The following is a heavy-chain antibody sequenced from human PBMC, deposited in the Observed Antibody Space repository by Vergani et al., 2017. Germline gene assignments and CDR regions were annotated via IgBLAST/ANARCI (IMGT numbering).Heavy chain of an antibody. D-gene: IGHD6-19*01. CDR2: IYYSGST. CDR3: ARGFGRSGWYQGVGY. V-gene: IGHV4-39*07. Sequence: QLQLQESGPGLVKPSETLSLTCTVSGGSISSSSYYWGWIRQPPGKGLEWIGSIYYSGSTYYNPSLKSRVTISVDTSKNQFSLKLSSVTAEDTAVYYCARGFGRSGWYQGVGYWGQGTLVTVSS. CDR1: GGSISSSSYY. J-gene: IGHJ4*02.